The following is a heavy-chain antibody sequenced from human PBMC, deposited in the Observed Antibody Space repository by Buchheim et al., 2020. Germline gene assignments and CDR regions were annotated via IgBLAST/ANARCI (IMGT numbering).Heavy chain of an antibody. J-gene: IGHJ6*03. D-gene: IGHD3-10*01. CDR3: ARDSSAMIRGVVLDYYYMDV. CDR1: GFTFSSYE. Sequence: EVQLVESGGGLVQPGGSLRLSCAASGFTFSSYEMNWVRQAPGKGLEWVSYISGSGSTIYYADSVEGRFTISRDKAKNSLYLQMNSLRAEDTAVYYCARDSSAMIRGVVLDYYYMDVWGKGTT. CDR2: ISGSGSTI. V-gene: IGHV3-48*03.